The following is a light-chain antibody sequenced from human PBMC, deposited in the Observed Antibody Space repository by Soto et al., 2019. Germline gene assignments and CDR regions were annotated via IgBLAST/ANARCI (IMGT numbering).Light chain of an antibody. Sequence: QSALTQPASVSGSPGQSITISCTGTSSDVGAYNYVSWYQHHPGKAPKLMIYEVNNRPSGVSNRFSGSKSGNTASLTISGLQAEDEADDYCSSYTTSTTLVLGGGTKLTVL. V-gene: IGLV2-14*01. CDR2: EVN. CDR1: SSDVGAYNY. CDR3: SSYTTSTTLV. J-gene: IGLJ2*01.